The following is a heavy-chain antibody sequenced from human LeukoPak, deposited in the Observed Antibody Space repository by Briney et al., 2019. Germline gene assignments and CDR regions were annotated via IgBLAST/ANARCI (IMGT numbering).Heavy chain of an antibody. CDR1: GFTFSSYA. CDR3: AKDRRFRYYGMDV. V-gene: IGHV3-23*01. J-gene: IGHJ6*02. CDR2: ISGSGGST. Sequence: PGGSLRLSCAASGFTFSSYAMSWVRQAPGKGLEWVSAISGSGGSTYYADSVKGRLTISRDNSKNTLYLQMNSLRAEDTAVYYCAKDRRFRYYGMDVWGQGTTVTVSS.